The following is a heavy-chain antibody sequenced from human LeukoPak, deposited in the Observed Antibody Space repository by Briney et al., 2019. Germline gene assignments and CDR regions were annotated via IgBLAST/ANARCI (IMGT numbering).Heavy chain of an antibody. Sequence: ASVKVSCKASGYTFTSYGISWVRQAPGQGREGMGWISAYNWNTNYAQKLQGRVTITTETSTSTAYMEMRSLRSAATAAYYCARVGGIQDDWLDPWGQRTLATVSS. CDR1: GYTFTSYG. CDR3: ARVGGIQDDWLDP. D-gene: IGHD3-16*01. CDR2: ISAYNWNT. J-gene: IGHJ5*02. V-gene: IGHV1-18*04.